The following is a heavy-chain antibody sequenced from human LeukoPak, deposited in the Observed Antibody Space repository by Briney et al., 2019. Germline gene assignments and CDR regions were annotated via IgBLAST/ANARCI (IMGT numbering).Heavy chain of an antibody. CDR1: GESLNYYY. Sequence: SDALSLTCAVYGESLNYYYWSWIRQSPGKGLEWIGDIFDGKTINYNPSLKSRVTISAATSSQQFSLNLKSVTAADTAVYFCASGAWAARLNSWAQGALVIVSS. D-gene: IGHD4-23*01. CDR3: ASGAWAARLNS. J-gene: IGHJ4*02. CDR2: IFDGKTI. V-gene: IGHV4-34*12.